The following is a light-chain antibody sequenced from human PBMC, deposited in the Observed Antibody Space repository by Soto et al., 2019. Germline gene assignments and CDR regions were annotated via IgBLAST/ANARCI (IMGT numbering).Light chain of an antibody. CDR1: QSVSSN. Sequence: EIVMTQSPATLSVSPGERATLSCRARQSVSSNLAWYQQKPGQAPRLLIYGAFSRAAGVPARFSGSGSGTEFTLTISGLQSEDFATYYCQQYKGYPHTFGQGTKVDIK. CDR3: QQYKGYPHT. V-gene: IGKV3-15*01. J-gene: IGKJ2*01. CDR2: GAF.